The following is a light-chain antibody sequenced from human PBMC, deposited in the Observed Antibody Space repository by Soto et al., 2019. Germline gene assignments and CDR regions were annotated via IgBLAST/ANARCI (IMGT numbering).Light chain of an antibody. CDR3: QQSNTYPFT. Sequence: AIQLTQSPSSLSASVGDRVTITCRASQDISSALAWYQQKPGKAPKLLIYDASSLKSGVTSRFSGSGSGTDFTLTISSLQPEDFATYYCQQSNTYPFTFGPGTKVDIQ. CDR2: DAS. CDR1: QDISSA. J-gene: IGKJ3*01. V-gene: IGKV1-13*02.